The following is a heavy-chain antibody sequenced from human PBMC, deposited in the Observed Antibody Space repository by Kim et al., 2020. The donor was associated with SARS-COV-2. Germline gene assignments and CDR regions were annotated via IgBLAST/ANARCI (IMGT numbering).Heavy chain of an antibody. D-gene: IGHD2-8*02. CDR3: ARGGCTGRTCPYDY. J-gene: IGHJ4*02. Sequence: GGSLRLSCAASGFTFSNFAMNWVRQAPGRGLAWVSTITASGAGTFFADSVKGRVTISRDNSRNRLYLQMNSLRVEDTAMYYCARGGCTGRTCPYDYWGQG. V-gene: IGHV3-23*01. CDR1: GFTFSNFA. CDR2: ITASGAGT.